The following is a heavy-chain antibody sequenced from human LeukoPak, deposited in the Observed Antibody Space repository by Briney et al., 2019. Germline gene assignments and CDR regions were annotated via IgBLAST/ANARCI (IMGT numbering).Heavy chain of an antibody. CDR3: ARDRWYYYDSSDYYHDAFDI. Sequence: PGGSLRLSCAASGFSFSSYRMNWVRQAPGKGLEWVSSVSNSGDYIHYADAVKGRFTISRDNSKNTLYLQMNSLIAEDTAVYYCARDRWYYYDSSDYYHDAFDIWGQGTMVTVSS. D-gene: IGHD3-22*01. J-gene: IGHJ3*02. V-gene: IGHV3-21*01. CDR2: VSNSGDYI. CDR1: GFSFSSYR.